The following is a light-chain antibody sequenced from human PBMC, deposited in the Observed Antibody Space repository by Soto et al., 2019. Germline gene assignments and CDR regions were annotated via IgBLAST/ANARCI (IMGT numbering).Light chain of an antibody. Sequence: EIVLTQSPGTLSLSPGERATLSCRASQSVSSSYLAWYQQKPGQAPRLLIYGASSRATGIPDRFSGSGSGTDFPLTISRLETEDFAVYYCQQYGSSTGWTFGQGTKVEIK. CDR2: GAS. V-gene: IGKV3-20*01. J-gene: IGKJ1*01. CDR1: QSVSSSY. CDR3: QQYGSSTGWT.